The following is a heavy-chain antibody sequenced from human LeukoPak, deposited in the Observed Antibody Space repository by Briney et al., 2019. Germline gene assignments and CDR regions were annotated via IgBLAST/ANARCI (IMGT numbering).Heavy chain of an antibody. CDR2: IYTSGST. J-gene: IGHJ4*02. CDR1: GGSISSGSYY. Sequence: SQTLSLTCTVSGGSISSGSYYWSWIRQPAGKGLEWIGRIYTSGSTYYNPSLKSRVTISVDTSKNQFSLKLSSVTTADTAVYYCARSRLGMGLDYWGQGTLVTVSS. V-gene: IGHV4-61*02. CDR3: ARSRLGMGLDY. D-gene: IGHD7-27*01.